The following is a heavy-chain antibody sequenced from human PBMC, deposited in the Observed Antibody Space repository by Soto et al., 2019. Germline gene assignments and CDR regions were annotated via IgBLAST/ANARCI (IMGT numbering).Heavy chain of an antibody. CDR1: GFTFTTYA. CDR2: ISGYGDTT. J-gene: IGHJ5*02. Sequence: EVQLLESGGGLVQPGGSLRLSCTASGFTFTTYAMNWVRQAPGKGLEWVSGISGYGDTTYYADSVKGRFTISRDNSKNTLYLQMNSLRADDTAVYYCAKGRRGTMVTTLAWGQGTLVAVSS. CDR3: AKGRRGTMVTTLA. D-gene: IGHD4-17*01. V-gene: IGHV3-23*01.